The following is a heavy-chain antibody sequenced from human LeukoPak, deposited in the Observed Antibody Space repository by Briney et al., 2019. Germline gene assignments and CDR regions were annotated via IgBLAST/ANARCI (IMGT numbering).Heavy chain of an antibody. J-gene: IGHJ5*02. D-gene: IGHD6-19*01. CDR1: GASISSSDYY. CDR2: IYYGGAT. V-gene: IGHV4-39*01. CDR3: ARHAVAATQWFDP. Sequence: VKPSETLSLTCTVSGASISSSDYYWAWIRQPPGKGLQWIGHIYYGGATYYNPSLESRLTISVDLSRNHFPLKLNSVTAADTALYYCARHAVAATQWFDPWGQGTLVTVSS.